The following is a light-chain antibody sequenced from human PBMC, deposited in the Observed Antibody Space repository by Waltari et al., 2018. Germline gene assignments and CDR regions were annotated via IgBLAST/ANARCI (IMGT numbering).Light chain of an antibody. CDR1: QSVLYSSNNKNY. V-gene: IGKV4-1*01. Sequence: DLVMTQSPDSLAVSLGERATINCKSSQSVLYSSNNKNYLAWYQQKPGQPPKLLIYWASTRESGVPDRFSGSGSGTDFTLTISSLQAEDVAVYYCQQYYSTSSWTFGQGTKVEIK. J-gene: IGKJ1*01. CDR3: QQYYSTSSWT. CDR2: WAS.